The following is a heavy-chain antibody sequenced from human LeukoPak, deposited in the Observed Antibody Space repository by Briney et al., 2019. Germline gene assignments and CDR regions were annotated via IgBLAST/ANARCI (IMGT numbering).Heavy chain of an antibody. V-gene: IGHV4-39*07. Sequence: SETLSLTCTVSGGSISSSSYYWGWIRQPPGKGLEWIGSIYYSGSTYYNPSLKSRVTISVDTSKNQFSLKLSSVTAADTAVYYCAREVRLLFDYWGQGTLVTVSS. CDR3: AREVRLLFDY. D-gene: IGHD5-12*01. CDR2: IYYSGST. J-gene: IGHJ4*02. CDR1: GGSISSSSYY.